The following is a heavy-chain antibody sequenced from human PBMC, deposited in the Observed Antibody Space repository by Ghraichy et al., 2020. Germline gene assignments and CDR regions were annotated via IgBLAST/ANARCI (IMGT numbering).Heavy chain of an antibody. CDR2: INHSGST. Sequence: SETLSLTCAVYGGSFSGYYWSWIRQPPGKGLEWIGEINHSGSTNYNPSLKSRVTISVDTSKNQFSLNLSSVTAADTAVYYCVGGYKVGAFDIWGQGTMVTVSS. V-gene: IGHV4-34*01. J-gene: IGHJ3*02. CDR3: VGGYKVGAFDI. CDR1: GGSFSGYY. D-gene: IGHD5-24*01.